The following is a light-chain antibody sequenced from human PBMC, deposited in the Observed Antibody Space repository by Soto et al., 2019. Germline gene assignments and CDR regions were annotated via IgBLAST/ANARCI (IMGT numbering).Light chain of an antibody. Sequence: DIQMTQSPSSLSASVGDRVTITCRASQSISTYLNWYQQKVGKAPELLIYAASSLQRGVPSRFSGSGSGTDFTLTISSLQPEDFVTYYCQQSYSTPRTFGQGTKLEIK. CDR2: AAS. V-gene: IGKV1-39*01. CDR3: QQSYSTPRT. CDR1: QSISTY. J-gene: IGKJ2*02.